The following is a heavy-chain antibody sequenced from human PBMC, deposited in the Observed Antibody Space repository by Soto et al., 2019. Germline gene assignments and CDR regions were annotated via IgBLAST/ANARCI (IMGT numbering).Heavy chain of an antibody. Sequence: QVQLQQWGAGLLKPSETLSLTCAVYGGSFSGYYWSWIRQPPGKGLEWIGEINHSGSTNYNPSLKSRVTISVDTSKNQFSLKLSSVTAADTAVYYCARGPKWTVTVLDAFDIWGQGTMVTVSS. CDR1: GGSFSGYY. CDR3: ARGPKWTVTVLDAFDI. CDR2: INHSGST. J-gene: IGHJ3*02. V-gene: IGHV4-34*01. D-gene: IGHD4-17*01.